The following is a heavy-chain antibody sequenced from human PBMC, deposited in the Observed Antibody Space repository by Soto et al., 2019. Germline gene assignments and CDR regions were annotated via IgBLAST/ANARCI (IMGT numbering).Heavy chain of an antibody. Sequence: GGSLRLSCAASGFTFSSYAMHWVRQAPGKGLEWVAVISYDGSNKYYADSVKGRFTISRDNSKNTLYLQMNSLRAEDTAVYYCARFEYSSSFGLSYWGQGTLVTVSS. CDR1: GFTFSSYA. CDR2: ISYDGSNK. CDR3: ARFEYSSSFGLSY. V-gene: IGHV3-30-3*01. D-gene: IGHD6-6*01. J-gene: IGHJ4*02.